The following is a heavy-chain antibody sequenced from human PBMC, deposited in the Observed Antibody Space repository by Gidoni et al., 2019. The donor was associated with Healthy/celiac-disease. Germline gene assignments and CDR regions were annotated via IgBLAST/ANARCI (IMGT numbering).Heavy chain of an antibody. CDR2: INHSGST. V-gene: IGHV4-34*01. CDR1: GGSFSGYY. CDR3: ARGGRGYYGSSGYYPLDY. J-gene: IGHJ4*02. D-gene: IGHD3-22*01. Sequence: QVQLQQWGAGLLKPSETLSLTCAVYGGSFSGYYWSWIRQPPGKGLEWIGEINHSGSTNYNPSLKSRVTISVDTSKNQFSLKLSSVTAADTAVYYCARGGRGYYGSSGYYPLDYWGQGTLVTVSS.